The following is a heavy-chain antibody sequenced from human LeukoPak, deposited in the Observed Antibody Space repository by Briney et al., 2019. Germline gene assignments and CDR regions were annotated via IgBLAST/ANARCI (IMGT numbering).Heavy chain of an antibody. Sequence: PSQTLSLTCTVSGGSISSGTYYWTWIRQPAGKGLEWIGRIYTSGSTNYNPSLKSRVTISVDTSKNQFSLRLSSVTAADTAVYYCARGLITIFGVVIIYDWFDPWGQGTLVTVSS. CDR3: ARGLITIFGVVIIYDWFDP. CDR2: IYTSGST. CDR1: GGSISSGTYY. J-gene: IGHJ5*02. D-gene: IGHD3-3*01. V-gene: IGHV4-61*02.